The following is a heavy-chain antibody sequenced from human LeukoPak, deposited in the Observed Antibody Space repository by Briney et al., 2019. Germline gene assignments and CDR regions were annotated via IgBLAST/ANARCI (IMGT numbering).Heavy chain of an antibody. Sequence: GGSLRLSCAASGLTVSSNYMSWVRQAPGKGLEWVSVIYRGGPTYYADSVKGRFTISRVNSKNTLYLQMNSLRAEDTAVYYCARDSYVDSEAVRWFDPWGQGTLVTVSS. J-gene: IGHJ5*02. CDR3: ARDSYVDSEAVRWFDP. V-gene: IGHV3-66*01. D-gene: IGHD4-17*01. CDR1: GLTVSSNY. CDR2: IYRGGPT.